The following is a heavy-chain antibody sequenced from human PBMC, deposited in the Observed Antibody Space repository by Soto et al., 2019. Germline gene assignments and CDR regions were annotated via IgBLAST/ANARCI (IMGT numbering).Heavy chain of an antibody. CDR1: GGSMNNYY. V-gene: IGHV4-59*08. D-gene: IGHD6-13*01. J-gene: IGHJ4*02. CDR3: ARSGVSYANSWLDY. Sequence: SETLSLTCTVSGGSMNNYYWTWIRQPPGKGLEWIGFVYYSGSTNYNPSLRGRVTISVDTSKNHFSLQLNSVTAADTAMYYCARSGVSYANSWLDYWGQGTLVTVSS. CDR2: VYYSGST.